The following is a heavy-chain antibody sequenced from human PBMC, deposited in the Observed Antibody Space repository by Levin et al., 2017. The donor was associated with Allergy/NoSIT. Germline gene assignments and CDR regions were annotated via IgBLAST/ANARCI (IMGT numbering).Heavy chain of an antibody. CDR1: GFTFSTYA. J-gene: IGHJ4*02. CDR2: VSDGGDYT. D-gene: IGHD1-26*01. CDR3: AKDDGTAYYSFDS. V-gene: IGHV3-23*01. Sequence: GESLKISCAASGFTFSTYAMNWVRQAPGQGLGWVSSVSDGGDYTFYADSVKGRFTISRDNSKNTLYLQMNSLRAEDTALYYCAKDDGTAYYSFDSWGQGTLVTVSS.